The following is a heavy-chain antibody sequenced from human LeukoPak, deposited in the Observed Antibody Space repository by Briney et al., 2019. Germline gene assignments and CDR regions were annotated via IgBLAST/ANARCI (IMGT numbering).Heavy chain of an antibody. Sequence: GGSLRLSCAASGFTFSSYEMNWVRQAPGKGLEWVSYISSSGSTIYYADSVKGRFTISRDNSKNTLYLQMNSLRAEDTAVYYCAKSAQFHYDSSGYYLVVRYFQHWGQGTLVTVSS. CDR1: GFTFSSYE. CDR2: ISSSGSTI. J-gene: IGHJ1*01. V-gene: IGHV3-48*03. D-gene: IGHD3-22*01. CDR3: AKSAQFHYDSSGYYLVVRYFQH.